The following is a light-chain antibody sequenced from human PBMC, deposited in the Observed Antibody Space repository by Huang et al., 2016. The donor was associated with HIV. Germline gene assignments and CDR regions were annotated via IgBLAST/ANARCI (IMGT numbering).Light chain of an antibody. J-gene: IGKJ3*01. V-gene: IGKV3-11*01. CDR2: DGS. CDR1: QSVRNL. CDR3: QQRSSWPPFT. Sequence: EILLTQSPATLSLSPGERATLSCRASQSVRNLLAWYQQKPGQPPRLLIYDGSTRATGIPDRFSGSGSDTDFTLTISSLEPEDFAVYYCQQRSSWPPFTFGPGTKVDIK.